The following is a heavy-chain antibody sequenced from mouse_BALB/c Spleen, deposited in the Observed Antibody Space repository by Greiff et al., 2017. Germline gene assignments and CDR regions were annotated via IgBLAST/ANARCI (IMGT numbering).Heavy chain of an antibody. CDR2: INPYNGDT. CDR1: GYSFTGYF. D-gene: IGHD1-1*01. Sequence: VQLQQSGPELVKPGASVKISCKASGYSFTGYFMNWVMQSHGKSLEWIGRINPYNGDTFYNQKFKGKATLTVDKSSNTANMQLRSLASEDPAVYYCAREEDYYGSSYEGYAMDYWGQGTTVTVAS. CDR3: AREEDYYGSSYEGYAMDY. J-gene: IGHJ4*01. V-gene: IGHV1-20*02.